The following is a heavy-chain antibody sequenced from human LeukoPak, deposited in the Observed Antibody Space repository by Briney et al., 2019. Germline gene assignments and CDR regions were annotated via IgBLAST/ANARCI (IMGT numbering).Heavy chain of an antibody. CDR3: AKDHPRQGVTAHTPFDY. V-gene: IGHV3-23*01. D-gene: IGHD2-15*01. Sequence: PGGSLRLSCAASGFTFSSYAMSWVRQAPGKGLEWVSAISGSGGSTYYPGSVEGRFTISRDNSKNTLYLQMNSLRAEDTAIYYCAKDHPRQGVTAHTPFDYWGQGTLVTVSS. CDR2: ISGSGGST. CDR1: GFTFSSYA. J-gene: IGHJ4*02.